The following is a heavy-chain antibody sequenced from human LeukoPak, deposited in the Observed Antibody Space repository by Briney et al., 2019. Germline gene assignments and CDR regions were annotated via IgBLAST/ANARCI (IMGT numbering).Heavy chain of an antibody. CDR2: ISGSGGST. CDR3: AKSGGLSGSGRLAMDV. J-gene: IGHJ6*02. D-gene: IGHD3-10*01. CDR1: VFTFCTYA. V-gene: IGHV3-23*01. Sequence: GGSLRLSCAASVFTFCTYAMSWVRLAPGGGLECVSGISGSGGSTYYADSVKGRFTSSRDNSNNTLYVQMNSLRVEDTAVYYCAKSGGLSGSGRLAMDVWGQGTTVTVSS.